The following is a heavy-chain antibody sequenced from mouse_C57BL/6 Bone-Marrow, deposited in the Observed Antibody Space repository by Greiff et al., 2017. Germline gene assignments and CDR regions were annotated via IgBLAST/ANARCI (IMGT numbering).Heavy chain of an antibody. CDR2: FDPENGGT. D-gene: IGHD2-4*01. Sequence: VQLQQSGAELVRPGDSVKLSCTASGFNIKDDYMHWVKQRPAQGLVWIGWFDPENGGTEYAPTFQGKATITADTSSNTAYLQLSMLTSEDTAEYYCTNLYEYGGGPWFAYWGQGTLVTGSA. J-gene: IGHJ3*01. CDR1: GFNIKDDY. V-gene: IGHV14-4*01. CDR3: TNLYEYGGGPWFAY.